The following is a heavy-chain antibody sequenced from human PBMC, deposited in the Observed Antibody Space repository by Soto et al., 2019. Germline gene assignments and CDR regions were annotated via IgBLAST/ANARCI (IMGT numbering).Heavy chain of an antibody. J-gene: IGHJ4*02. CDR1: GYTFTSYA. D-gene: IGHD6-13*01. Sequence: ASVKVSCKASGYTFTSYAMHWVRQAPGQRLEWMGWINAGNGNTKYSQKFQGRVTITRGTSTSTAYMELSSLRSEDTAVYYCARGGRQQLAGKSFDYWGQGTLVTVSS. CDR2: INAGNGNT. CDR3: ARGGRQQLAGKSFDY. V-gene: IGHV1-3*01.